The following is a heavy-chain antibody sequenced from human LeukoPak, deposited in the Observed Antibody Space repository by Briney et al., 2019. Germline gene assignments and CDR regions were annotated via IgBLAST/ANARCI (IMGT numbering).Heavy chain of an antibody. D-gene: IGHD6-19*01. J-gene: IGHJ6*03. Sequence: GGSLRLSCAASGFTFSSYAMHWVRQAPGKGLEWVAVISYDGSNKYYADSVKGRFTISRDNPKNTLYLQMNSLRPDDTALYHCAATGSAWYESYYYYMDVWGKGTTVIVSS. CDR1: GFTFSSYA. CDR2: ISYDGSNK. V-gene: IGHV3-30-3*01. CDR3: AATGSAWYESYYYYMDV.